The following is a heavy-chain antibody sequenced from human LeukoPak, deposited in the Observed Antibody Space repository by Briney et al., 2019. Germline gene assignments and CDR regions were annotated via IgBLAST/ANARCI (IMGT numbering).Heavy chain of an antibody. CDR3: ASDSMQQLRTGSTFDY. V-gene: IGHV3-48*03. CDR1: GFTFSSYE. D-gene: IGHD6-13*01. Sequence: GGSLRLSCSTSGFTFSSYEMNWVRQAPGKGLEWVSFMSSSGTTISYADSVKGRFTISRDNAKNSLYLQMNSLRAEDTAVYYCASDSMQQLRTGSTFDYWGQGTLVTVSS. CDR2: MSSSGTTI. J-gene: IGHJ4*02.